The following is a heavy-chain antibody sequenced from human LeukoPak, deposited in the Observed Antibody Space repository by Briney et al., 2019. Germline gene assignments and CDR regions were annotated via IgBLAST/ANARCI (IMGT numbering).Heavy chain of an antibody. CDR2: IYPGDSDT. J-gene: IGHJ6*02. V-gene: IGHV5-51*01. Sequence: GESLKISCEGSEYTFSIYWIGWVRQMPGKGLEWMGIIYPGDSDTRYSPSFQGQVTISADKSISTAYLQWSSLKASDTAMYYCARLTYSGSYWNYYYYYGMDVWGQGTTVTVSS. D-gene: IGHD1-26*01. CDR3: ARLTYSGSYWNYYYYYGMDV. CDR1: EYTFSIYW.